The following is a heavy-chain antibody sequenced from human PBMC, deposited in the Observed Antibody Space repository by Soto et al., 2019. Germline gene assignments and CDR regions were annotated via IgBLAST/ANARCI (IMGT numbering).Heavy chain of an antibody. CDR1: GGTFSSYA. CDR3: AGVSEKYYYYGMDV. V-gene: IGHV1-2*02. Sequence: ASVKVSCKASGGTFSSYAISWVRQAPGQGLEWMGWINPNCGRTNYAQKFQGRVTMTRDTSISTAYMELSRLRSDDTAVYYCAGVSEKYYYYGMDVWGQGTTVTVSS. J-gene: IGHJ6*02. CDR2: INPNCGRT. D-gene: IGHD2-8*01.